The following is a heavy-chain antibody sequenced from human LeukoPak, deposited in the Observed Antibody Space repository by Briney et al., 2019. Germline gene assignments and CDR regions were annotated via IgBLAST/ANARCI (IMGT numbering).Heavy chain of an antibody. CDR1: GFTFSTYS. J-gene: IGHJ4*02. CDR2: ISSSNSTI. V-gene: IGHV3-48*01. Sequence: GGSLRLSCAASGFTFSTYSMNWVRQAPGKRLEWISYISSSNSTIYYAGSVKGRFTISRDNAKNSLYLQMNSLRAEDTAVYYCASPFDYWGQGTLVTVSS. CDR3: ASPFDY.